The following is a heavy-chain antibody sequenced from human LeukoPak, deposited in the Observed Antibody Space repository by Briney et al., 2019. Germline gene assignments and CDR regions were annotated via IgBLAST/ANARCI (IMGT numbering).Heavy chain of an antibody. Sequence: SETLSLTCAVYGGSFSGYYWSWIRQPPGKGLEWIGEINHSGSTNYNPSLKSRVTISVDTSKNQFSLKLSSVTAADTAVYYCAHEEYVAGGFDYWRQGTMVTVSS. V-gene: IGHV4-34*01. CDR3: AHEEYVAGGFDY. CDR2: INHSGST. D-gene: IGHD4-23*01. J-gene: IGHJ4*02. CDR1: GGSFSGYY.